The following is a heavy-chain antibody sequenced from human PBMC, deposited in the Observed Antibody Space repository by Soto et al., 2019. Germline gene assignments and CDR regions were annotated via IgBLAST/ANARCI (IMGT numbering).Heavy chain of an antibody. Sequence: GGSLRLSCTASGFSFSNTEMNWIRQAPGKALEWVSHMTGSGSAIYYADSVKGRFTISRDNARNSLYLQLNSLRAEDTALYYCARSGGDYRPFDSRGQGTLVTVSS. D-gene: IGHD2-21*01. J-gene: IGHJ4*02. CDR3: ARSGGDYRPFDS. V-gene: IGHV3-48*03. CDR1: GFSFSNTE. CDR2: MTGSGSAI.